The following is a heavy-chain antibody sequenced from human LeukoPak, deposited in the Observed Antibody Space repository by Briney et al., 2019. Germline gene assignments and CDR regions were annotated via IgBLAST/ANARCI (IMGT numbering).Heavy chain of an antibody. V-gene: IGHV3-11*01. CDR2: ISSSGSTI. Sequence: GGSLRLSCAASGFTFSDYYMSWIRQAPGKGLEWGSYISSSGSTIYYADSVKGRFTISRDNAKNSLYLQMNSLRAEDTAVYYCARELRFLEWLSYFDYWGQGTLVTVSS. CDR3: ARELRFLEWLSYFDY. D-gene: IGHD3-3*01. J-gene: IGHJ4*02. CDR1: GFTFSDYY.